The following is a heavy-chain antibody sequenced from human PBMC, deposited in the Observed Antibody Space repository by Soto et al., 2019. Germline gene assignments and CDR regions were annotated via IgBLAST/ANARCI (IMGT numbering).Heavy chain of an antibody. D-gene: IGHD2-15*01. J-gene: IGHJ5*02. V-gene: IGHV4-34*01. CDR1: GGSFSGYY. Sequence: PSETLSLTCAVYGGSFSGYYWSWVRQPPGKGLEWIGEINHSGSTNYNPSLKSRVTISVDTSKNQFSLKLSSVTAADTAVYYCARGSLLGGGFDPWGQGTLVTVSS. CDR3: ARGSLLGGGFDP. CDR2: INHSGST.